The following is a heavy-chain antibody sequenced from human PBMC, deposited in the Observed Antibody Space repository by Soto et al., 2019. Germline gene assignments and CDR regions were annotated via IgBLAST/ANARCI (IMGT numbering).Heavy chain of an antibody. D-gene: IGHD3-22*01. CDR1: GFPFSSYA. CDR3: AKARGRSSGYYFLFDY. V-gene: IGHV3-23*01. Sequence: PGGSLRLSCAASGFPFSSYAMSWGRQAPGKGLEWVSAISGSGRSTYYADSVKGRFTISRDNSKNTLYLQMNSLRAEDTPVYYCAKARGRSSGYYFLFDYWGQGTLVTVSS. J-gene: IGHJ4*02. CDR2: ISGSGRST.